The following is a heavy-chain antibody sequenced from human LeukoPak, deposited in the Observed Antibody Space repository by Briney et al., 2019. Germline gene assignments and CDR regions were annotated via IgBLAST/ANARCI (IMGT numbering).Heavy chain of an antibody. V-gene: IGHV1-18*01. CDR2: ISAYTGNT. D-gene: IGHD1-1*01. J-gene: IGHJ4*02. CDR3: ARGVPRGYYYFDY. CDR1: GYTFTTYG. Sequence: ASVKVSCKASGYTFTTYGLSWVRQAPGQGLEWMGWISAYTGNTNYAQKLQGRVTMTTDTSTSTAYMELRSLRSDDTDVYYCARGVPRGYYYFDYWGQGTLVTVSS.